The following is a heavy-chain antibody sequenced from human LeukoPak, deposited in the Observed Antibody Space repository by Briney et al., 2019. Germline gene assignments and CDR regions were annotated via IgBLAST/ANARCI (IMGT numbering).Heavy chain of an antibody. Sequence: SGTLPLTCDVSGGSISRTNWWSLVRQSPGQGLEWIGEISLSGRTNYNPSLQSRVTMSLDESKNQLSLDLASVTAADTAVYYCSRESGAFSPFGYWGQGTLVTVHS. CDR2: ISLSGRT. CDR1: GGSISRTNW. V-gene: IGHV4-4*02. J-gene: IGHJ4*02. D-gene: IGHD1-26*01. CDR3: SRESGAFSPFGY.